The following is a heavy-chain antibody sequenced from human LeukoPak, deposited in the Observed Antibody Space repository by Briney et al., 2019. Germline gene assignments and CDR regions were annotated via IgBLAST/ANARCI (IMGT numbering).Heavy chain of an antibody. D-gene: IGHD2-15*01. CDR2: ISGYNGNT. J-gene: IGHJ6*02. CDR3: ARDRRPCSGGSCYEVYYYYGMDV. Sequence: TSVKVSCKASGYTFTSYGISWVRQAPGQGLEWMGWISGYNGNTNYAQKLQGRVTMTTDTSTSTAYMELSSLRSEDTAVYYCARDRRPCSGGSCYEVYYYYGMDVWGQGTTVTVSS. V-gene: IGHV1-18*01. CDR1: GYTFTSYG.